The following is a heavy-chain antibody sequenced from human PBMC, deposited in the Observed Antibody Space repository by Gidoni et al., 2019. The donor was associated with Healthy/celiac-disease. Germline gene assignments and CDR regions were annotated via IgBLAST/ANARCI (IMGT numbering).Heavy chain of an antibody. CDR3: ERRPVVVAATREYYYDGMDV. CDR2: IIPIFGTA. Sequence: QVQLVQSGAELKKPGSSVKVSCKASGGTFRSYAIRWVRQAPGQGLEWMGGIIPIFGTASYAQKFQSRVTITADESTSTAYMELSSLRSEDTAVYYCERRPVVVAATREYYYDGMDVWGQGTTVTVSS. J-gene: IGHJ6*02. D-gene: IGHD2-15*01. CDR1: GGTFRSYA. V-gene: IGHV1-69*01.